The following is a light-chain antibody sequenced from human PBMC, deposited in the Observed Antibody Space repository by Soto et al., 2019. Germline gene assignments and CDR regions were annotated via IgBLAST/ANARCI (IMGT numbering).Light chain of an antibody. CDR3: GTWDSSLSAGV. CDR1: SSSIGSNY. J-gene: IGLJ2*01. V-gene: IGLV1-51*02. Sequence: QSVLTQPPSVSAAPGQKVTISCSGSSSSIGSNYVSWYQQLPGTAPKLLIYENNKRPSGIPDRFSGSKSGTSGTLGITGLQTGDEADYYCGTWDSSLSAGVFGGGTKVTVL. CDR2: ENN.